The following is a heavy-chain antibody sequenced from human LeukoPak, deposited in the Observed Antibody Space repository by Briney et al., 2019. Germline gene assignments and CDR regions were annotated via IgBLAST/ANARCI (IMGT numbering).Heavy chain of an antibody. CDR2: IYYSGST. CDR3: ARGVSGSDKSGSYYKGPPDY. J-gene: IGHJ4*02. D-gene: IGHD3-10*01. Sequence: SETLSLTCTVSGGSISSYYWSWIRQPPGKGLEWIGYIYYSGSTYYNPSLKSRVTISVDRSKNQFSLKLSSVTAADTAVYYCARGVSGSDKSGSYYKGPPDYWGQGTLVTVSS. CDR1: GGSISSYY. V-gene: IGHV4-59*12.